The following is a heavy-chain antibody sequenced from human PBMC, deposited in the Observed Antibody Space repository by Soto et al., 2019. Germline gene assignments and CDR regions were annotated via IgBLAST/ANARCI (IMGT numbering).Heavy chain of an antibody. V-gene: IGHV3-73*02. J-gene: IGHJ5*02. CDR1: GFTFSGSA. D-gene: IGHD3-22*01. CDR3: TRQTYYYDSSGYYH. Sequence: EVQLVESGGGLVQPGGSLKLSCAASGFTFSGSAMHWVRQASGKGLEWVGRIRSKANSYATAYAASVKGRFTISRDDSKNTAHLQMNSLKTEDTAVYYCTRQTYYYDSSGYYHWGQGTLVTVSS. CDR2: IRSKANSYAT.